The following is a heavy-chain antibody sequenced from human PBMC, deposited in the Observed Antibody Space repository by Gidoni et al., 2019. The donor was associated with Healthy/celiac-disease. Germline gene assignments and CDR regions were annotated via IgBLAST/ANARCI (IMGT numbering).Heavy chain of an antibody. CDR2: IYYSGST. Sequence: QVQLQESGTGLVKPSETLSITCTVSGGSISSYYWSWIRQPPGKGLEWIVYIYYSGSTNYNPSLKSRVTISVDTSKIQFSLKLSSVTAADTAVYYCARDGQVAYLDYWGQGTLVTVSS. CDR1: GGSISSYY. D-gene: IGHD2-15*01. CDR3: ARDGQVAYLDY. V-gene: IGHV4-59*01. J-gene: IGHJ4*02.